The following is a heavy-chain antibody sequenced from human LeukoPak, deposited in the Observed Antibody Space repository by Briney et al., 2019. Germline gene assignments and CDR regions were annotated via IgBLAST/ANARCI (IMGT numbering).Heavy chain of an antibody. J-gene: IGHJ3*02. CDR3: AKAGRSGWYPGWPFDI. CDR2: IRDSGAST. CDR1: GFTFLTYA. D-gene: IGHD6-19*01. V-gene: IGHV3-23*01. Sequence: GGSLRLSCAASGFTFLTYAMSWVRQAPGKGLQWVSVIRDSGASTYYAGSVKGRFTISRDNSKNTLYLQMNSLRAEDTAVYYCAKAGRSGWYPGWPFDIWGQGTMVTVSS.